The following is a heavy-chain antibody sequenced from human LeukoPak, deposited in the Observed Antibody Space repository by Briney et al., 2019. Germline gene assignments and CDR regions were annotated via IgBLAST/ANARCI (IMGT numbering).Heavy chain of an antibody. CDR1: GGSISSSSYY. Sequence: SETLSLTCTVSGGSISSSSYYWGWIRQPPGKGLEWIGSIYYSGSTYYNPSLKSRVTISVDTSKNQFSLKLSSVTAAGTAVYYCARYSGYDFLDYFDYWGQGTLVTVSS. CDR3: ARYSGYDFLDYFDY. CDR2: IYYSGST. V-gene: IGHV4-39*01. J-gene: IGHJ4*02. D-gene: IGHD5-12*01.